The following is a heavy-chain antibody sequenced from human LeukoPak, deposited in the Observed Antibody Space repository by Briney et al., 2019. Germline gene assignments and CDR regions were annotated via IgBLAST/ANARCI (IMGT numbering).Heavy chain of an antibody. Sequence: SETLSLTCTVSGGSISSYYWSWIRQPPGKGLEWIGYIYYSGSTNYNPSLKSRVTISVDTSKNQFSLKLSSVTAADTAVYYCASSTAAIDRWFDPWGQGTLVTASS. D-gene: IGHD2-2*02. CDR1: GGSISSYY. CDR2: IYYSGST. CDR3: ASSTAAIDRWFDP. V-gene: IGHV4-59*01. J-gene: IGHJ5*02.